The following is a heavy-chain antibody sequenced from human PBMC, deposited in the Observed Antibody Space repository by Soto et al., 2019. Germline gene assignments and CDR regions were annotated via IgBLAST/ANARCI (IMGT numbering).Heavy chain of an antibody. CDR2: INAGNGNT. D-gene: IGHD2-2*01. CDR3: ARGYQLLSFFDP. J-gene: IGHJ5*02. CDR1: GYTFTSYA. V-gene: IGHV1-3*01. Sequence: ASVKVSFKASGYTFTSYAMHWVRQAPGQRLEWMGWINAGNGNTKYSQKFQGRVTITRDTSASTAYMELSSLRSEDTAVYYCARGYQLLSFFDPWGQGTLVTVSS.